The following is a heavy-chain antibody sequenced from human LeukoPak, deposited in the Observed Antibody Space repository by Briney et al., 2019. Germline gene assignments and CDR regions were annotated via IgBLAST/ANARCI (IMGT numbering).Heavy chain of an antibody. D-gene: IGHD3-3*01. CDR3: ARGLLTYDFWSGYSPYYHMDV. V-gene: IGHV4-34*01. Sequence: SETLSLTCAVYGGSFSGYYWSWIRQPPGKGLEWIGEINHSGSTNYNPSLKSRVTISVDASKNQFSLKLSSVTAADTAVYYCARGLLTYDFWSGYSPYYHMDVWGKGTTVTVSS. CDR2: INHSGST. CDR1: GGSFSGYY. J-gene: IGHJ6*03.